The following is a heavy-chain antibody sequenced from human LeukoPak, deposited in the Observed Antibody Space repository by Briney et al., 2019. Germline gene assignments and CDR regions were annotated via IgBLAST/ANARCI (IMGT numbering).Heavy chain of an antibody. Sequence: ASVKVCCKASGYTFTSYGISWVRQAPGQGLEWMGWISAYNGNTNYAQKLQGRVAMTTDTSTSTAYMELRSLRSDDTAVYYCARGMSGYDLGDVDYWGQGTLVTVSS. CDR2: ISAYNGNT. CDR3: ARGMSGYDLGDVDY. J-gene: IGHJ4*02. D-gene: IGHD5-12*01. CDR1: GYTFTSYG. V-gene: IGHV1-18*01.